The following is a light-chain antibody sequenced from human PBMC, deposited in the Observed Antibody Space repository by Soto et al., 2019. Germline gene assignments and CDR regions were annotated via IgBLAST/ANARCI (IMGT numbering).Light chain of an antibody. Sequence: QSVLTQPPSVSGAPRQRVTISCTGSSSNIGAGYDVHWYQQLPGTAPKLLIYGNSNRPSGVPDRFSGSKSGTSASLAITGLEAEDEADYYCQSYDSSLSGVVLGGGTKLTVL. V-gene: IGLV1-40*01. CDR2: GNS. CDR1: SSNIGAGYD. J-gene: IGLJ2*01. CDR3: QSYDSSLSGVV.